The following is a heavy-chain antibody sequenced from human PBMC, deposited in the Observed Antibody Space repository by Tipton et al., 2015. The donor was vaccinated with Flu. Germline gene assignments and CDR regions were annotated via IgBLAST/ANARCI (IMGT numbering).Heavy chain of an antibody. CDR3: ARDLTTIFGGAFDN. D-gene: IGHD3-3*01. V-gene: IGHV4-39*02. CDR2: VHYSGST. Sequence: TLSLTCTVSGGSISSSSYHWGWIRQPPGMGLEWIGSVHYSGSTYQNPSLRSRVTVSVDTSKNQFSLKLNSVTAADTAVYYCARDLTTIFGGAFDNWGPGTLVTVSS. J-gene: IGHJ4*02. CDR1: GGSISSSSYH.